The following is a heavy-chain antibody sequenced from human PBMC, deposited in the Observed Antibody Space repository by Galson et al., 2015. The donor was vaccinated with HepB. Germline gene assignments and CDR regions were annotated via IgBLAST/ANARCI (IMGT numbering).Heavy chain of an antibody. Sequence: SVKVSCKASGYTFTSYAMHWVRQAPGQRLEWMGWINAGNGNTKYSQKFQGRVTITRDTSASTAYMELSSLRSEDTAVYYCARDGEKGAAGRGWFDPWGQGTLVTVSS. J-gene: IGHJ5*02. CDR2: INAGNGNT. D-gene: IGHD6-13*01. CDR3: ARDGEKGAAGRGWFDP. CDR1: GYTFTSYA. V-gene: IGHV1-3*01.